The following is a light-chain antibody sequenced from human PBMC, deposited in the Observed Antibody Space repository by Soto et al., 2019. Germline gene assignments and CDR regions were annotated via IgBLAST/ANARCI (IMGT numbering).Light chain of an antibody. CDR2: EVS. CDR3: SSYAGSNNVL. J-gene: IGLJ2*01. CDR1: GSDVGGYNY. V-gene: IGLV2-8*01. Sequence: QSVLTQPPSASGSPGQSVTISCTGTGSDVGGYNYVSWYQQHPGKAPKLMIYEVSKRPSGVPDRFSGSKSGNTASLTVSGLQAEDEADYYCSSYAGSNNVLFGGGTKLTVL.